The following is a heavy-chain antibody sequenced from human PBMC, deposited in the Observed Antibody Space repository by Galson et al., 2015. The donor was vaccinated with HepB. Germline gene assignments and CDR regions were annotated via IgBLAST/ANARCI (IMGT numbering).Heavy chain of an antibody. CDR3: ARGDGAAAKFEP. Sequence: TLSLTCTVSGGSISSGGYYWSWIRQTWIRQHPGKGLEWIGYIYHSGYTYYNPSLKSRVTISLDASNNQFFLKLNSMTAADAAVYYCARGDGAAAKFEPWGQGTLVTVSS. CDR2: IYHSGYT. V-gene: IGHV4-31*03. D-gene: IGHD6-13*01. J-gene: IGHJ5*02. CDR1: GGSISSGGYY.